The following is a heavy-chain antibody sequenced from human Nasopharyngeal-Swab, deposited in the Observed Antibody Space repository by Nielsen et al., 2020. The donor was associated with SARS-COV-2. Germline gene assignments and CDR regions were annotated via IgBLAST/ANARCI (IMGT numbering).Heavy chain of an antibody. D-gene: IGHD3-16*01. CDR1: GFSFSNYG. J-gene: IGHJ4*02. CDR2: ISYDGGDK. CDR3: AKDGGTIFDY. Sequence: GGSLRLSCVGSGFSFSNYGMHWVRQAPGKGLEWVAIISYDGGDKHYADSVKGRFTISKDNSKNTLFLQMNSLRAEDTAVYYCAKDGGTIFDYWGQGTLVTVSS. V-gene: IGHV3-30*18.